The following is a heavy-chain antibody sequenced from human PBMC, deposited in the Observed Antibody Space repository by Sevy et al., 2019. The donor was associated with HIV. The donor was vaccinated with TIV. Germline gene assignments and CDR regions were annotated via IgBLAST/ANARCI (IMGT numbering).Heavy chain of an antibody. CDR1: GFIFDDYG. V-gene: IGHV3-30*18. Sequence: GGSLRLSCVGSGFIFDDYGMHWVRQAPGKGLEWVALISQDGGKKYYADSVKGRFTISRDNFKNTLYLQMNTLRRDDTAAYFCTKDPPVYGDFPYGMDVWVQGTTVTVSS. D-gene: IGHD4-17*01. CDR2: ISQDGGKK. CDR3: TKDPPVYGDFPYGMDV. J-gene: IGHJ6*02.